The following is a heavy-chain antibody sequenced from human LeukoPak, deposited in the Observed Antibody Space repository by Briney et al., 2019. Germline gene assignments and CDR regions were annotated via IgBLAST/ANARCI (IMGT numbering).Heavy chain of an antibody. Sequence: PSQTLSLTCTVSGGSISSGSYFRNWIRQPAGKGLEWIGRIYRSGSTNYNPSPKSRVTISVDTSKNQLSLKLSSVTAADTAVYFCARSPVTTWWFDPWGQGTLVTVSS. CDR2: IYRSGST. CDR3: ARSPVTTWWFDP. CDR1: GGSISSGSYF. D-gene: IGHD4-17*01. J-gene: IGHJ5*02. V-gene: IGHV4-61*02.